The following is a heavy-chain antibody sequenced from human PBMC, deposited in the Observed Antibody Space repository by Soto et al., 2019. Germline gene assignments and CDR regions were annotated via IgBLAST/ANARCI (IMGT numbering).Heavy chain of an antibody. J-gene: IGHJ5*02. D-gene: IGHD6-13*01. Sequence: PSETLSLTCAVYGGYFSGYYWSWIRQPPGKGLEWIGEINHSGSTNYNPSLKSRVTISVDTSKNQFSLKLSSVTAADTAVYYCARRRGLYSSSWSYRNWFDPWGQGTLVTVSS. CDR2: INHSGST. CDR1: GGYFSGYY. CDR3: ARRRGLYSSSWSYRNWFDP. V-gene: IGHV4-34*01.